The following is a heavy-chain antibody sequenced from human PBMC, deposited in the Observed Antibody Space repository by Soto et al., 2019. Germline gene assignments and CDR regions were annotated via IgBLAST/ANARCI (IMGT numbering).Heavy chain of an antibody. D-gene: IGHD1-26*01. CDR2: IDNAGSSA. Sequence: EVQLVETGGGLVQPGGSLRLSCAASGFTFSIYWMHWVRQAPGKGPVWVSRIDNAGSSARYADSVKGRFTISRDNAKNTVYLHMNSLRAEYTAVYYCTRVGGSVSGMDVWGQGTTVTVSS. J-gene: IGHJ6*02. CDR3: TRVGGSVSGMDV. V-gene: IGHV3-74*01. CDR1: GFTFSIYW.